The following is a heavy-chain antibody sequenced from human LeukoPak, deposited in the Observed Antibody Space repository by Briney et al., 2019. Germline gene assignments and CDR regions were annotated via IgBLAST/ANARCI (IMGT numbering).Heavy chain of an antibody. V-gene: IGHV1-2*02. CDR3: ARGGFDIVVVPAALWY. D-gene: IGHD2-2*01. J-gene: IGHJ4*02. CDR1: GYTFTGYY. CDR2: INPNSGGT. Sequence: ASGKVSCKASGYTFTGYYMHWVRQAPGQGLEWMGWINPNSGGTNYAQKFQGRVTMTRDTSISTAYMELSRLRSDDTAVYYCARGGFDIVVVPAALWYWGQGTLVTVSS.